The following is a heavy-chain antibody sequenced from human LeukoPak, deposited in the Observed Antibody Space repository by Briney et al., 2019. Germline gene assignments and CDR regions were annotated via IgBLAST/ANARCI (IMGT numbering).Heavy chain of an antibody. J-gene: IGHJ4*02. CDR1: GFTFDDYA. V-gene: IGHV3-9*01. Sequence: PGRSLRLSCAASGFTFDDYAMHWVRQAPGKGLEWVSGISWNSGSIGYADSVKGRFTISRDNAKNSLYLQMNSLRAEDTALYYCAKTNYYDSSGYPDYWGQGTLVTVSP. D-gene: IGHD3-22*01. CDR3: AKTNYYDSSGYPDY. CDR2: ISWNSGSI.